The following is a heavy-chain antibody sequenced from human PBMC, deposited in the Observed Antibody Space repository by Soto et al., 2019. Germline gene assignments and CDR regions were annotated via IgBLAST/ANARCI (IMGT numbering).Heavy chain of an antibody. D-gene: IGHD2-8*01. CDR1: VGSFSGYY. Sequence: NPSETLSLTCAVYVGSFSGYYWSWLRQPPGKGLEWCGEINHSGSANYEPSLKSLVTMSIDPSKNQFSLKLSSVTAAATAVYYCAMLGARSYYLGMDVWGQGTMFTASS. CDR2: INHSGSA. CDR3: AMLGARSYYLGMDV. J-gene: IGHJ6*02. V-gene: IGHV4-34*01.